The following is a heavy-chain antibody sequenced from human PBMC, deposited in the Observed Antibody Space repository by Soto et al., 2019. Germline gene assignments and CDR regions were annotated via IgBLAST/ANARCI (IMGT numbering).Heavy chain of an antibody. CDR3: ASRKVGATTMVDY. Sequence: PGGSLRLSCAASGFTFSSYVMNWVRQAPGKGLEWVSSIGGSGGRTYYADSVKGRFTISRDNSKNTLYLQMNSLRAEDTAVYYCASRKVGATTMVDYWGQGTLVTVSS. D-gene: IGHD1-26*01. CDR1: GFTFSSYV. CDR2: IGGSGGRT. V-gene: IGHV3-23*01. J-gene: IGHJ4*02.